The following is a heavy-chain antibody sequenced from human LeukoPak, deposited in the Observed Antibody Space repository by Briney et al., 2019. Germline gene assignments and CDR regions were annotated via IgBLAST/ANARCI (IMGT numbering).Heavy chain of an antibody. J-gene: IGHJ4*02. Sequence: GGSLRLSCAASGFTVNSNYLSWVRHAPGKGLEEVSTLYNTGNTYYADSVKGRFSISRDNSKNTLFLQMNSLRAEDTAVYYCARLTPAAGRLYFVDWGPGTLVTVSS. V-gene: IGHV3-53*01. CDR1: GFTVNSNY. CDR2: LYNTGNT. D-gene: IGHD6-13*01. CDR3: ARLTPAAGRLYFVD.